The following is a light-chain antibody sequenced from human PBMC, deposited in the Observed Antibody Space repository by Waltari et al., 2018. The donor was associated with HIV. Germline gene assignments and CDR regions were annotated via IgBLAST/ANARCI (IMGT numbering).Light chain of an antibody. Sequence: QSPLTQPAAVSSPPRRAITVSSSGTSSDGRGFHIVYLYQQHPGKAPKLMIYEVTRRPSGVSNRFSGSKSGDTASLTISGLQAEDEADYYCSSYTSSTTPYVFGAGTKVTVL. CDR2: EVT. J-gene: IGLJ1*01. CDR3: SSYTSSTTPYV. CDR1: SSDGRGFHI. V-gene: IGLV2-14*01.